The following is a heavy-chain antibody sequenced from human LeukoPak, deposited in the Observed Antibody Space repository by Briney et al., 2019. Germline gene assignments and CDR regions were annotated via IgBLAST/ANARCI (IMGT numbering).Heavy chain of an antibody. CDR3: ARGYCSSTSCYWPWFDP. CDR1: GFTVSSNY. D-gene: IGHD2-2*01. CDR2: IYSGGST. V-gene: IGHV3-53*01. J-gene: IGHJ5*02. Sequence: PGGSLRLSCAASGFTVSSNYMSWVRQAPGKGLEWVSVIYSGGSTYYADSVRGRFTISRDNSKNTLYLQMNSLRAEDTAVYYCARGYCSSTSCYWPWFDPWGQGTLVTVPS.